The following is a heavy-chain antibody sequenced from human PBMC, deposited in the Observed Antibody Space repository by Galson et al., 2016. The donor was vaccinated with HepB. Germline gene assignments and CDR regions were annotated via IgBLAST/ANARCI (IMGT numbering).Heavy chain of an antibody. CDR3: ARASIFPGARMVFDS. D-gene: IGHD5-24*01. CDR2: IYHTGTS. CDR1: GGSFNAYY. J-gene: IGHJ5*01. Sequence: SETLSLTCGVHGGSFNAYYWSWIRQPPGKGLEWIGEIYHTGTSNNNPSLLSRFTLSIDSSRNHFSLNLNSVTAADTAVYYCARASIFPGARMVFDSWGQGILVSVSS. V-gene: IGHV4-34*01.